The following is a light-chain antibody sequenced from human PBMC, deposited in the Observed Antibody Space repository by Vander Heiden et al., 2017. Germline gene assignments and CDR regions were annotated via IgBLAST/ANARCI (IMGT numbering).Light chain of an antibody. J-gene: IGLJ2*01. CDR1: SSNVGSNS. CDR3: AAWDDSLSVV. CDR2: RDF. V-gene: IGLV1-47*01. Sequence: QSVLTQPPSASGTPGQRVTIPCSGSSSNVGSNSVYWYQHLPGTAPKLLIYRDFQRPSGVPDRFSASQSGTSASLAISGLRSEDEAHYYCAAWDDSLSVVFGGGTKLTVL.